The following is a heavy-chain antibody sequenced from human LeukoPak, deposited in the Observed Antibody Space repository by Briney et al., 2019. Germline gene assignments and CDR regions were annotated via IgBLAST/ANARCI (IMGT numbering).Heavy chain of an antibody. CDR2: TSGSI. Sequence: PSETLSLTCAVSGDSISSHYWSWIRQPPGKGLEWIGYTSGSISDNPSLKSRVAVSVDPSQNQVSLSLTSVTAADTAVYYCARVLAIFGLDTTDFYMDVWGKGTTVTVSS. D-gene: IGHD3/OR15-3a*01. J-gene: IGHJ6*03. V-gene: IGHV4-59*11. CDR3: ARVLAIFGLDTTDFYMDV. CDR1: GDSISSHY.